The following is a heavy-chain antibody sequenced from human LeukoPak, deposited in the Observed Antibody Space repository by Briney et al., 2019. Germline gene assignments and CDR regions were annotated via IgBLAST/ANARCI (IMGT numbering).Heavy chain of an antibody. CDR3: ASPEGSGYDRPLFDY. J-gene: IGHJ4*02. D-gene: IGHD5-12*01. CDR1: GFTFSSYA. CDR2: ISGSGGST. V-gene: IGHV3-23*01. Sequence: GGSLRLSCAASGFTFSSYAMSWFRQAPGKGLEWVSAISGSGGSTYYADSVKGRFTISRDNSKNTLYLQMNRLRAEDTAVYYCASPEGSGYDRPLFDYWGQGTLVTVSS.